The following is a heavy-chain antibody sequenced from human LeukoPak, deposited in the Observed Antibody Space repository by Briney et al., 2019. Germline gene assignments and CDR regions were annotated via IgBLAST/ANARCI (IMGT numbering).Heavy chain of an antibody. V-gene: IGHV3-23*01. CDR2: ISGSGGST. Sequence: PGGSLRLSCSASGFTFSSYAMSWVRQAPGKGLEWVSAISGSGGSTYYADSVKGRFTISRDNSKNTLYLQMNSLRAEDTAVYYCAKDRDFYSSSALDYWGQGTLVTVSS. CDR1: GFTFSSYA. CDR3: AKDRDFYSSSALDY. J-gene: IGHJ4*02. D-gene: IGHD6-6*01.